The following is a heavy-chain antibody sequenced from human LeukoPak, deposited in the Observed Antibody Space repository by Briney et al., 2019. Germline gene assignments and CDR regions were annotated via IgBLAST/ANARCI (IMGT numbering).Heavy chain of an antibody. J-gene: IGHJ4*02. CDR2: ISSSSSTI. D-gene: IGHD6-13*01. Sequence: GGSLRLSCAASGFTFSSYSMNWVRQAPGKGLEWVSYISSSSSTIYYADSVKGRFTISRDNAKNTLYLQMNSLRAEDTAVYYCAKDSLYSSSWYSLDYWGQGTLVTVSS. CDR1: GFTFSSYS. CDR3: AKDSLYSSSWYSLDY. V-gene: IGHV3-48*01.